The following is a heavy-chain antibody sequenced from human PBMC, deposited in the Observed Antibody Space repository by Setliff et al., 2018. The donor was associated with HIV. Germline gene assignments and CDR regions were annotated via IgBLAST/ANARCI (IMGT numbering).Heavy chain of an antibody. CDR3: ARALGYCSSTSCYGGIDAFDI. CDR1: GYTFTNYG. J-gene: IGHJ3*02. CDR2: ISAYNDDT. V-gene: IGHV1-18*01. D-gene: IGHD2-2*01. Sequence: ASVKVSCKTSGYTFTNYGISWVRQAPGQGLEWMGWISAYNDDTNYAQKVQGRVTMTTDTSTSTAYMDLRSLRSDDTAVYYCARALGYCSSTSCYGGIDAFDIWGQGTMVTVSS.